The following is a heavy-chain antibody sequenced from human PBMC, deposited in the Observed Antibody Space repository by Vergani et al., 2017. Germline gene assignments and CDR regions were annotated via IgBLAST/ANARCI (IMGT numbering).Heavy chain of an antibody. CDR3: AKEFLDADYDFWTGYPLYYFEN. CDR1: GFTFSNYG. D-gene: IGHD3-3*01. V-gene: IGHV3-30*18. CDR2: ILYDGSNE. Sequence: QVQLVESGGGVVQPGRSLRLSCKASGFTFSNYGMHWVRQAPGKGLEWVAVILYDGSNEYYADSVKGRFSISRDNSKNTLYLQMTSLRAEDTAVYFCAKEFLDADYDFWTGYPLYYFENWGQGTQVTVSS. J-gene: IGHJ4*02.